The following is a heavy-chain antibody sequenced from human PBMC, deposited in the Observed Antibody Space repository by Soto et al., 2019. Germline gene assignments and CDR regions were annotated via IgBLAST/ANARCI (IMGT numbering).Heavy chain of an antibody. CDR1: GFTFSSYS. CDR3: ARIHRRFGDHPP. Sequence: GGSLRLSCAASGFTFSSYSMNWVRQAPGKGLEWVSSISSSSSYIYYADSVKGRFTISRDNAKNSLYLQMNSLRVEDTAVYYCARIHRRFGDHPPWGQGTLVTVSS. D-gene: IGHD3-10*01. CDR2: ISSSSSYI. J-gene: IGHJ4*02. V-gene: IGHV3-21*01.